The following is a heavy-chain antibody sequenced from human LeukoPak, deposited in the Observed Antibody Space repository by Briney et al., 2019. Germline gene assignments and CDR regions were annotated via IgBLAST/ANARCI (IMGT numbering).Heavy chain of an antibody. J-gene: IGHJ4*02. V-gene: IGHV1-2*02. CDR2: INPNSGGT. CDR3: ARSGYSSSGPFDY. CDR1: GYTFTGYY. D-gene: IGHD6-13*01. Sequence: ASVKVSCKASGYTFTGYYMHWVRQAPGQGLEWMGWINPNSGGTNYAQKFQGRVTMTRDTSISTAYMELSRLRSDDTAVYYCARSGYSSSGPFDYWGQGTPVTVSS.